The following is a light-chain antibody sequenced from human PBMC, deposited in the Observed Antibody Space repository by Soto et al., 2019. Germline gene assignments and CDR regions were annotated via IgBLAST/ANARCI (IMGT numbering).Light chain of an antibody. V-gene: IGKV3-11*01. J-gene: IGKJ5*01. CDR2: DAS. CDR1: QDVRSL. Sequence: EIVLTQSPATLSLSAGERASLSCRASQDVRSLIAWFQQKPGQAPRLLNYDASNRATGIPARFSGSGSGTDFVLTISSLEPEDFAVYYCHQRYMWPITFGQGTLLEIK. CDR3: HQRYMWPIT.